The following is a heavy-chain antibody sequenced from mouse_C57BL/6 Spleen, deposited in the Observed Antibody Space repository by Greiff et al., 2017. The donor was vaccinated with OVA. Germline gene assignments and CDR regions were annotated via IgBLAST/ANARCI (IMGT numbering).Heavy chain of an antibody. D-gene: IGHD2-1*01. CDR3: TRSGGNSAWFAY. J-gene: IGHJ3*01. Sequence: VQLQQSGAELVRPGASVTLSCKASGYTFTDYEMHWVKQTPVHGLEWIGAIDPETGGTAYNQKFKGKAILTADKSSSTAYMELRSLTSEDSAVYYGTRSGGNSAWFAYWGQGTLVTVSA. V-gene: IGHV1-15*01. CDR1: GYTFTDYE. CDR2: IDPETGGT.